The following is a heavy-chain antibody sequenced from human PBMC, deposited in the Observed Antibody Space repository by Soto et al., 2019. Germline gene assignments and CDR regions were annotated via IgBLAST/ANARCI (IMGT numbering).Heavy chain of an antibody. V-gene: IGHV3-30*03. CDR3: ASRVPDGTYGAPSFQH. CDR2: ISYDGSDK. Sequence: QVQLVESVGGVVQPGGSLRLSCAASGFTFSSYGMHWVRQDPGKWLEWVAVISYDGSDKYYADSVKGRFTISRDNSKNWLYLQMNSLRAEDTAVYYCASRVPDGTYGAPSFQHWGQGTLDTVSS. D-gene: IGHD1-26*01. J-gene: IGHJ1*01. CDR1: GFTFSSYG.